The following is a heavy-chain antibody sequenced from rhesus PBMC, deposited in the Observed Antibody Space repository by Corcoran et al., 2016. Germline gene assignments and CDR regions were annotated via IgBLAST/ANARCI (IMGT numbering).Heavy chain of an antibody. J-gene: IGHJ4*01. CDR2: MSDTGGNT. V-gene: IGHV3S5*01. D-gene: IGHD4-29*01. Sequence: EVQLVETGGGLVQPGGSLKLSCTASGFTFRTYGMNWVRQAPGKGLGGVSTMSDTGGNTYYADSVKGRFTISRDNSKNTLSLQMNSLRTEDTAVYFCAKDHGGRYPEDWGQGVLVTVSS. CDR1: GFTFRTYG. CDR3: AKDHGGRYPED.